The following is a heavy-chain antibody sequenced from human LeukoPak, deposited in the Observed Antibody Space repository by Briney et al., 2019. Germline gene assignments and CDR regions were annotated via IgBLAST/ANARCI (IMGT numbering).Heavy chain of an antibody. CDR2: ISYDGSDK. Sequence: GRSLRLSCAASGFTFSTNGMHWVRQAPGKGLEWVTVISYDGSDKYYADSVKGRFTISRDNSKNTLYPQMNSLRAEDTAVYYCAKGGTTWIQLWLVDYWGQGTLVTVSS. J-gene: IGHJ4*02. D-gene: IGHD5-18*01. CDR3: AKGGTTWIQLWLVDY. V-gene: IGHV3-30*18. CDR1: GFTFSTNG.